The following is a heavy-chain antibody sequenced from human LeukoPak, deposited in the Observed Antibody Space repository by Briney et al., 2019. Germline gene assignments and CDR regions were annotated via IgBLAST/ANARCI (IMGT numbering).Heavy chain of an antibody. CDR2: IIAYGGNT. J-gene: IGHJ4*02. CDR1: GYTFTSYG. CDR3: ARNGAFRCSSTSCLYYFDY. D-gene: IGHD2-2*01. Sequence: ASVKVSCKTSGYTFTSYGISWVRRAPGQRLKRIGCIIAYGGNTNYAQKLQGRVTMTTDTSTSTAYMELRSLRSDDTAVYYCARNGAFRCSSTSCLYYFDYWGQGTLVTVSS. V-gene: IGHV1-18*01.